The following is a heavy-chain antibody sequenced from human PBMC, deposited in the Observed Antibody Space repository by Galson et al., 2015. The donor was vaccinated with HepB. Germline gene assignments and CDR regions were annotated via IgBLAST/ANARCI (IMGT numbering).Heavy chain of an antibody. CDR2: ISYDGSNK. V-gene: IGHV3-30*04. J-gene: IGHJ3*02. D-gene: IGHD1-1*01. Sequence: SLRLSCAASGFTFSSYAMHWVRQAPGKGLEWVAVISYDGSNKYYADSVKGRFTISRDNSKNTLYLQMNSLRAEDTAVYYCARWGWDNWNDVGPYAFDIWGQGTMVTVSS. CDR1: GFTFSSYA. CDR3: ARWGWDNWNDVGPYAFDI.